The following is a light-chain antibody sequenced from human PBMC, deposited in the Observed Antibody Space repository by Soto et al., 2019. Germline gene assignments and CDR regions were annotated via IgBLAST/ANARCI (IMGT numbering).Light chain of an antibody. CDR3: LQNNNYKLN. CDR2: AAS. Sequence: AIQMTQSPSSLSASVGDRVTVTCRASQDIRSDVGWYQQKPGQAPKVLMYAASRLHSGVPSRFSGSGSGTDFVLTISSLQPEDVATYYCLQNNNYKLNCGGGTKVDIK. J-gene: IGKJ4*01. CDR1: QDIRSD. V-gene: IGKV1-6*01.